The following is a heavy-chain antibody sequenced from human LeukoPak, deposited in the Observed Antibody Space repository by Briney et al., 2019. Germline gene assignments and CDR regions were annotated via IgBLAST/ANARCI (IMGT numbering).Heavy chain of an antibody. D-gene: IGHD3-22*01. CDR2: ISAYNGNT. CDR3: ARAYYYDSSGYYPPFLWFDP. V-gene: IGHV1-18*01. CDR1: GYTFTSYC. J-gene: IGHJ5*02. Sequence: WGSVKVSCKASGYTFTSYCISWVRQAPGQGLEWMGWISAYNGNTNYAQKLQGRVTMTTDTSTSTAYMELRSLRSDDTAVYYCARAYYYDSSGYYPPFLWFDPWGQGTLVTVSS.